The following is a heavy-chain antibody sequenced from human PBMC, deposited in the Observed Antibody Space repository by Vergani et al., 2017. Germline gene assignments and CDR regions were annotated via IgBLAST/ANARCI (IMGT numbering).Heavy chain of an antibody. D-gene: IGHD3-22*01. Sequence: QITLKESGPTLVKPTQTLTLTCTFSGFPLSTSGMCVSWIRQPPGKDLGWLARIDWDYDKHYSTTLKTRLTIAKDTSKNQVVLTQTNMDPVDTATYYCALMDYDSSGSCWGSPVGWGQGTLVTVSS. CDR1: GFPLSTSGMC. J-gene: IGHJ4*02. CDR2: IDWDYDK. CDR3: ALMDYDSSGSCWGSPVG. V-gene: IGHV2-70*12.